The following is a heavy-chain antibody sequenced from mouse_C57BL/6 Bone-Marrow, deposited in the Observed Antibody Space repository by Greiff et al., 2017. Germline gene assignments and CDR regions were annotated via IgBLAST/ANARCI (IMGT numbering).Heavy chain of an antibody. CDR2: ISSGGSYT. CDR1: GFTFSSYG. CDR3: ARHFALFITTPFWYFDV. J-gene: IGHJ1*03. Sequence: DVKLVESGGDLVKPGGSLKLSCAASGFTFSSYGMSWVRPTPDKRLEWVATISSGGSYTYFPDSVKGRFTIYRDNAKNTLYLQMSSLKSEDTAMYYCARHFALFITTPFWYFDVWGTGTTVTVSS. D-gene: IGHD1-1*01. V-gene: IGHV5-6*02.